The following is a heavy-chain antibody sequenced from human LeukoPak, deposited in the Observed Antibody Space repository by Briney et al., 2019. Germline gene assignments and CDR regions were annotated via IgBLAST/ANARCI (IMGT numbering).Heavy chain of an antibody. CDR2: ISTSSSYI. J-gene: IGHJ6*03. CDR1: GFTFSSYS. Sequence: AGGSLRLSCAASGFTFSSYSMSWARQAPGKGLEWVSSISTSSSYIYYADSVKGRFTISRDNAKNSLYLQMNSLRAEDTAVYYCAKSADNYYYYYMDVWGKGTTVTVSS. CDR3: AKSADNYYYYYMDV. V-gene: IGHV3-21*01. D-gene: IGHD3-3*01.